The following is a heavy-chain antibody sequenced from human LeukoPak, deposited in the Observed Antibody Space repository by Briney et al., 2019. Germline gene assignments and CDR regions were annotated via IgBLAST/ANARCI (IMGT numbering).Heavy chain of an antibody. V-gene: IGHV1-69*05. Sequence: ASVKVSCKASGGTFSSYAISWVRQAPGQGLEWMGRIIPIFGTANYAQKFQGRVTITTDESTSTAYMELSSLRSEDTTVYYCARGTVVLWFGGSYYFDYWGQGTLVTVSS. CDR3: ARGTVVLWFGGSYYFDY. J-gene: IGHJ4*02. D-gene: IGHD3-10*01. CDR2: IIPIFGTA. CDR1: GGTFSSYA.